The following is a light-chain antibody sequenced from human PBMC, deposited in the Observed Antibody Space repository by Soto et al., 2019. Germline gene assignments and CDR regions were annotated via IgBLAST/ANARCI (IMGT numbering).Light chain of an antibody. CDR2: STS. J-gene: IGLJ2*01. CDR3: LLYYGCAQL. V-gene: IGLV7-43*01. Sequence: QAVVTQEPSLTVSPGGTVTLTCASSTGAVTSGSYPSWFQQKPGQAPRVLSYSTSNKHSSTPSRFSGSLLGGKAALTLSGLQHEFEAEYYCLLYYGCAQLFGGGTKRTVL. CDR1: TGAVTSGSY.